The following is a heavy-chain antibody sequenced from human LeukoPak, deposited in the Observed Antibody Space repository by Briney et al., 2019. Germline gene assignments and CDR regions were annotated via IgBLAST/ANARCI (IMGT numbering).Heavy chain of an antibody. CDR1: GGTFSSYA. Sequence: SVKVSRKASGGTFSSYAISWVRQAPGRGLEWMGGIIPIFGTANYAQKFQGRVTITADKSTSTAYMELSSLRSEDTAVYYCASQNSYGGGDYWGQGTLVTVSS. CDR2: IIPIFGTA. D-gene: IGHD4-23*01. CDR3: ASQNSYGGGDY. V-gene: IGHV1-69*06. J-gene: IGHJ4*02.